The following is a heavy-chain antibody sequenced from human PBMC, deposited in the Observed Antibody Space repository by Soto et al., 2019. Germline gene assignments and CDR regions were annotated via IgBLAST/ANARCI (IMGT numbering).Heavy chain of an antibody. CDR2: IYYSGST. CDR3: ARGYYDFWSGPAYCFDY. D-gene: IGHD3-3*01. V-gene: IGHV4-31*03. Sequence: QVQLQESGPGLVKPSQTLSLTCTVSGGSISSGGYYWSWIRQHPGKGLEWIGYIYYSGSTYYNPSLKSRVTISVDTSKNQFSLKLSSVTAADTAVYYCARGYYDFWSGPAYCFDYWGQGTLVTVSS. J-gene: IGHJ4*02. CDR1: GGSISSGGYY.